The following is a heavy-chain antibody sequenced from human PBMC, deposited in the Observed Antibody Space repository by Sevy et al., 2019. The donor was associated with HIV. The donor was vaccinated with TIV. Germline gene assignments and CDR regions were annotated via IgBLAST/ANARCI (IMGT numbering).Heavy chain of an antibody. CDR2: IYYSGST. CDR1: GGSISSSSYY. Sequence: SETLSLTCTVSGGSISSSSYYWGWIRQPPGKGLEWIGSIYYSGSTYYNPSLKSRVTISVDTSKNQFSLKLSSVTAAYTAVYYCAREIAYCGGDCYSGYYYYGMDVWGQGTTVTVSS. V-gene: IGHV4-39*01. J-gene: IGHJ6*02. CDR3: AREIAYCGGDCYSGYYYYGMDV. D-gene: IGHD2-21*02.